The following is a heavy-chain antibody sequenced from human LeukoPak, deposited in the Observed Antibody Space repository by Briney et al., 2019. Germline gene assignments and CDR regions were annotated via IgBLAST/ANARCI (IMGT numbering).Heavy chain of an antibody. D-gene: IGHD4-17*01. CDR2: IYDSGST. V-gene: IGHV4-59*08. CDR3: ARSYGDYITGAYAFDV. Sequence: KPSETLSLTCTVSGGSISSYYWSWIRQPPGKGLEWIGYIYDSGSTNYNPSLKRRLTISVDTSKNQFSLKLSSVTAADSAVYYCARSYGDYITGAYAFDVWGQGTMVTVSS. J-gene: IGHJ3*01. CDR1: GGSISSYY.